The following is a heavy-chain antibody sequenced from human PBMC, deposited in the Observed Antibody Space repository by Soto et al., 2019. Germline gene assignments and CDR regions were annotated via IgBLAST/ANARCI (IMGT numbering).Heavy chain of an antibody. D-gene: IGHD5-12*01. CDR3: ARGGPELATIGSFDY. CDR2: IIPSDSST. J-gene: IGHJ4*02. Sequence: QVQLMQSGAEVKKPGASVKVSCKAYGYTFNNYYIHWVRQAAGQGLEWMGRIIPSDSSTHYAQRFKGRVTMTRDTSTSTVYMELSRLISEDTSFYYCARGGPELATIGSFDYWGQGRLVNVSS. CDR1: GYTFNNYY. V-gene: IGHV1-46*02.